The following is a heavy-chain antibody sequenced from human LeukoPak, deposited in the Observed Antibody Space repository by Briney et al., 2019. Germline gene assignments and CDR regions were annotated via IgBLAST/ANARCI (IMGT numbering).Heavy chain of an antibody. CDR2: MNPNSGNT. J-gene: IGHJ4*02. D-gene: IGHD2-21*01. CDR3: ARGTKLWSVAVDY. Sequence: ASVKVSCKASGYTFTSYDINWVRQATGQGLEWMGWMNPNSGNTGYAQKFQGRVTMTRNTSISTAYMELRSLRSEDTGVYYCARGTKLWSVAVDYWGQGTLVTVSS. CDR1: GYTFTSYD. V-gene: IGHV1-8*01.